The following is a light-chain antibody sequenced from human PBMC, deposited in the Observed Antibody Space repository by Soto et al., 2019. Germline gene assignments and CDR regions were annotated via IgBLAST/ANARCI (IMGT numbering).Light chain of an antibody. V-gene: IGLV2-8*01. CDR1: SRDVGGYNY. CDR3: SSFAGGGNPVL. CDR2: EVT. Sequence: QSALPQPPSASGSLGQSVTISCTGTSRDVGGYNYVSWHQQHPGKAPKVMIYEVTKRPPGVPDRFSGSKSGNTASLTVSGLQAEDEADYYCSSFAGGGNPVLLGGGTKLTVL. J-gene: IGLJ2*01.